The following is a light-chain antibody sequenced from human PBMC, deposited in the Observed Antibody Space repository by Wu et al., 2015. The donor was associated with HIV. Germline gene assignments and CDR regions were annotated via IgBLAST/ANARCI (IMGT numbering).Light chain of an antibody. CDR1: QIIPSSH. CDR3: QQYNDWPET. J-gene: IGKJ1*01. V-gene: IGKV3-15*01. CDR2: GAS. Sequence: IVLTQSPDTLSLSSGETAILSCRASQIIPSSHLAWYQQKPGQAPRLLIYGASTRAAGIPARFSGSGSGTEFTLTINSLQSVDFAVYYCQQYNDWPETFGQGTKVEVK.